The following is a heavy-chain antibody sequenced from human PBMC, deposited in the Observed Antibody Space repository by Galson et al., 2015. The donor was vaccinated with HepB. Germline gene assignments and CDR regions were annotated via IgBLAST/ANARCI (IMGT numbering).Heavy chain of an antibody. CDR3: ARGLGSLIDF. J-gene: IGHJ4*02. CDR1: GFTFRDHY. V-gene: IGHV3-7*03. D-gene: IGHD1-26*01. CDR2: MNQDGSAR. Sequence: SLRLSCAASGFTFRDHYMTWVRHAPGKGLEWVAVMNQDGSARHYVDSVKGRFAISRDNAENSVYLQLNSLRVEDTAVYYCARGLGSLIDFWGQGTLVSVSS.